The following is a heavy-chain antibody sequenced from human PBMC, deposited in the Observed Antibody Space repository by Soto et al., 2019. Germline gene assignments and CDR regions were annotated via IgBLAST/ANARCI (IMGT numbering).Heavy chain of an antibody. CDR3: AKDRVSYGSGSYPPRWFDP. D-gene: IGHD3-10*01. J-gene: IGHJ5*02. CDR1: GFTFSSYA. V-gene: IGHV3-23*01. CDR2: ISGSGGST. Sequence: GGSLRLSCAASGFTFSSYAMSWVRQAPGKGLEWVSAISGSGGSTYYADSVKGRFTISRDNSKNTLYLQMNSLRAEDTAVYYCAKDRVSYGSGSYPPRWFDPWGQGTLVTVSS.